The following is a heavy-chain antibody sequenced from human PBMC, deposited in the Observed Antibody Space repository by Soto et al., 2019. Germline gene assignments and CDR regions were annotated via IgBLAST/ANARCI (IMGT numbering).Heavy chain of an antibody. CDR2: IYYSGST. CDR1: GDSVSSGSFY. D-gene: IGHD3-16*02. CDR3: ARLGARYYYYGVDV. V-gene: IGHV4-61*01. Sequence: SETLSLTYTVSGDSVSSGSFYWSWIRQPPGKGLEWIGYIYYSGSTNYNPSLKSRVTISMDTSKNQFSLKLTSVTAADTAVYYCARLGARYYYYGVDVWGQGTTVTVSS. J-gene: IGHJ6*02.